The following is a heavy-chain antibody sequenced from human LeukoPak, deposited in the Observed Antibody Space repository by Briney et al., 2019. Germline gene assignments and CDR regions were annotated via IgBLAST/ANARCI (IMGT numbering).Heavy chain of an antibody. CDR1: GFSFSSYW. J-gene: IGHJ4*02. D-gene: IGHD4-17*01. CDR2: IYSGGST. Sequence: GGSLRLSCAASGFSFSSYWMTWVRQAPGKGLECISVIYSGGSTDYADSVKGRLTISRDNSKNTLYLQMNSLRAEDTAVYYCARVVDHDYGDYYLDYWGQGTLVTVSS. CDR3: ARVVDHDYGDYYLDY. V-gene: IGHV3-53*01.